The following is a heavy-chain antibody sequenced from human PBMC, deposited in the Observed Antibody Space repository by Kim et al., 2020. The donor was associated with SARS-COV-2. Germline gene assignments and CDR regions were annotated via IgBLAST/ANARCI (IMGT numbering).Heavy chain of an antibody. J-gene: IGHJ4*02. D-gene: IGHD4-17*01. Sequence: DSVKGRFTISRNNSKNTLYLQMNSLRAEDTAVYYCAKGYLSDYGDYPFDYWGQGTLVTVSS. CDR3: AKGYLSDYGDYPFDY. V-gene: IGHV3-23*01.